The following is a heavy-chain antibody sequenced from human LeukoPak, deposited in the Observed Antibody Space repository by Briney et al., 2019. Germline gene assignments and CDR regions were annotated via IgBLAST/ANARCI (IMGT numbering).Heavy chain of an antibody. CDR3: ARSQWLRSPGHFDY. V-gene: IGHV1-69*05. CDR1: GGTFSSYA. CDR2: IIPIFGTA. Sequence: TVKVSCKASGGTFSSYAISWVRQPPGQALEWMGGIIPIFGTAKYAQKFQGRVTITTDEPNSRAYMELSRLRSEDTAVYYCARSQWLRSPGHFDYWGQGTLVTVSS. D-gene: IGHD5-12*01. J-gene: IGHJ4*02.